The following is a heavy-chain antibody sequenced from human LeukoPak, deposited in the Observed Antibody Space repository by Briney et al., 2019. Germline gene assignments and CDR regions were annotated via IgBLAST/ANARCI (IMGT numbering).Heavy chain of an antibody. V-gene: IGHV4-39*01. CDR3: ARHRGYSYGPTYYFDY. D-gene: IGHD5-18*01. CDR1: GGSISSSSYY. J-gene: IGHJ4*02. Sequence: SETLSLTCTVSGGSISSSSYYWGWIRQPPGKRLEWIGSIYYSGSTYYNPSLKSRVTISVDTSKNQFSLKLSSVTAADTAVYYCARHRGYSYGPTYYFDYWGQGALGTVSS. CDR2: IYYSGST.